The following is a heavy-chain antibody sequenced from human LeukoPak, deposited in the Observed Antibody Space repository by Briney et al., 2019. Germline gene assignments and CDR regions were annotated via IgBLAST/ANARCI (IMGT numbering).Heavy chain of an antibody. CDR1: GFTFSSYG. CDR3: AKDAADYGGNSYIDY. D-gene: IGHD4-23*01. V-gene: IGHV3-30*18. J-gene: IGHJ4*02. Sequence: GRSLRLSCAASGFTFSSYGMHWVRQAPGKGLEWVAVISYDGSNKYYADSVKGRFTISRDNSKNTLYLQMNSLRAEDTAVYYCAKDAADYGGNSYIDYWGQGTLVTVSS. CDR2: ISYDGSNK.